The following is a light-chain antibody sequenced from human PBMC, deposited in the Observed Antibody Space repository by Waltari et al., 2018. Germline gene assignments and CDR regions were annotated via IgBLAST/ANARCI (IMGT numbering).Light chain of an antibody. Sequence: SYVLTQPPSVSVAPGQTATITCGGTNIGRYSVIWYQQKPGQAPVMGLYDDIDRPSGSPERVAGSRSGNTATVTISRVEAGDEADYYCQVWDRSSDQVVFGGGTKLTVL. CDR2: DDI. CDR3: QVWDRSSDQVV. J-gene: IGLJ2*01. V-gene: IGLV3-21*02. CDR1: NIGRYS.